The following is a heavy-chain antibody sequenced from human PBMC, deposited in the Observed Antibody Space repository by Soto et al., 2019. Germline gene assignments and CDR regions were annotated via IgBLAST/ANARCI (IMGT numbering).Heavy chain of an antibody. V-gene: IGHV2-5*02. CDR3: AHSLAVTTLRPFRVYWFDP. CDR1: GFSLSTSGGG. D-gene: IGHD4-17*01. Sequence: SGPTLVNPTQTLTLTCTFSGFSLSTSGGGVGWIRQPPGKALEWLALIYWDDDKRYSPSLKSRLTITKDTSKNQVVLTMTNMDPVDTATYYCAHSLAVTTLRPFRVYWFDPWGQGTLVTVSS. CDR2: IYWDDDK. J-gene: IGHJ5*02.